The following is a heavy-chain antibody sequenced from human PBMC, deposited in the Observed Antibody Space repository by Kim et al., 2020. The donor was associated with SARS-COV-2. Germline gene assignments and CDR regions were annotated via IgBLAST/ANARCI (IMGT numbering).Heavy chain of an antibody. CDR1: GFTFSSYG. CDR2: INSGSSTF. CDR3: ARNIPDY. V-gene: IGHV3-48*02. J-gene: IGHJ4*02. Sequence: GGSLRLSCAASGFTFSSYGMNWVRQAPGKGLEWVSYINSGSSTFYYAGSVKGRFTISRDNAKNSLYLQMNSLRDEDTAMYYCARNIPDYWGQGTRGTVPS.